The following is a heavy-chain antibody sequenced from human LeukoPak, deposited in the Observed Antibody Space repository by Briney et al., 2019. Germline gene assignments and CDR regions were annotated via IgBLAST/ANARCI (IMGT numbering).Heavy chain of an antibody. D-gene: IGHD3-16*02. Sequence: GRSLRLSCAASGFTFSSYAMHWVRQAPGKGLEWVAVISYDGSNKYYADSVKGRFTISRDNSKNTLYLQMNSLRAEDTAVYYCAREEDYDYVWGSYRYSGNWFDPWGQGTLVTVSS. J-gene: IGHJ5*02. V-gene: IGHV3-30-3*01. CDR3: AREEDYDYVWGSYRYSGNWFDP. CDR1: GFTFSSYA. CDR2: ISYDGSNK.